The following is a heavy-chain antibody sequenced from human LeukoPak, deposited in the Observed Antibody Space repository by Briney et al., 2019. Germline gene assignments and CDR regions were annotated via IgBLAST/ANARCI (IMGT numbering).Heavy chain of an antibody. CDR3: ATQKGGFYPVFWGGLDS. D-gene: IGHD3-3*01. CDR1: GGTFSSYA. J-gene: IGHJ4*02. V-gene: IGHV1-69*01. Sequence: SVKVSCKASGGTFSSYAISWVRQAPGQGLEWMGGIIPIFGTANYAQKFQGRVTITADESTSTAYMELSSLRSEDTAVYYCATQKGGFYPVFWGGLDSGAQGPLVTVSS. CDR2: IIPIFGTA.